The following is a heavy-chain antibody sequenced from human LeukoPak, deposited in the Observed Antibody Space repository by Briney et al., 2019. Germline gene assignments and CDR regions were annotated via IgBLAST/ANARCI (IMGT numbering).Heavy chain of an antibody. CDR2: INTNTGNP. CDR3: ASQYYYDSSGYYVWFDP. D-gene: IGHD3-22*01. CDR1: GYTFTSYA. V-gene: IGHV7-4-1*02. Sequence: GASVKVSCKASGYTFTSYAMNWVRQAPGQGLEWMGWINTNTGNPTYAQGFTGRFVFSLDTSVSTAYLQISSLKAEDTAVYYCASQYYYDSSGYYVWFDPWGQGTLVTVSS. J-gene: IGHJ5*02.